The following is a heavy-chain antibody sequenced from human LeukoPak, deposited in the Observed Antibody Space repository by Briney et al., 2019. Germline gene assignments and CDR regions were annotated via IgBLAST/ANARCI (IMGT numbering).Heavy chain of an antibody. D-gene: IGHD4-17*01. J-gene: IGHJ4*02. CDR3: ARAWHLYDSAEYYFDY. CDR2: IWYDGRIK. Sequence: GGSLRLSCAASGFTFSSYGMHWVRQAPGKGLEWVAAIWYDGRIKYYADGVKGRYPTSRDNSKNTLYLQMNTLRAEDTAVYYSARAWHLYDSAEYYFDYWGQGTLVTVSS. CDR1: GFTFSSYG. V-gene: IGHV3-33*01.